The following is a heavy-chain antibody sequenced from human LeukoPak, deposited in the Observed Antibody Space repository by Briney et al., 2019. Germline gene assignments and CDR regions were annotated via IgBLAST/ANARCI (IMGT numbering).Heavy chain of an antibody. CDR1: GGSISHYY. CDR2: IYYSGST. V-gene: IGHV4-59*01. J-gene: IGHJ6*03. CDR3: ATILPVNYYMDV. D-gene: IGHD2-21*01. Sequence: SETLSLTCTVSGGSISHYYWSWIRQPPGKGLEWIGYIYYSGSTNYDPSLKSRVTISVDTSKNQFSLKVNSVTAADTAVYYCATILPVNYYMDVWGRGTTVTVSS.